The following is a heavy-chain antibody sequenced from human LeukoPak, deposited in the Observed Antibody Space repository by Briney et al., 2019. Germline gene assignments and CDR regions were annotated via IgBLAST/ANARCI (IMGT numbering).Heavy chain of an antibody. CDR2: INPSGGST. Sequence: ASVKVSCKASGYTFTSYYMHWVRQAPGQGLEWMGIINPSGGSTSYAQKFQGRVTMTRDTSRSTVYMELSSLRSEDTAVYYCARQGGWYPFDYWGQGTLVTVSS. V-gene: IGHV1-46*01. CDR3: ARQGGWYPFDY. CDR1: GYTFTSYY. J-gene: IGHJ4*02. D-gene: IGHD6-19*01.